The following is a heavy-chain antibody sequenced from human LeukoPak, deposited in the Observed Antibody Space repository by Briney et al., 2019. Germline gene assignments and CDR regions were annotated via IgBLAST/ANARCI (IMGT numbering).Heavy chain of an antibody. Sequence: GGSLRLSCAASGFTLSNYDMNWVRQGPGKGLEWVSSISTSSRYIYYKDSVRGRFTISRDDAKNSLYLEMNSLRAEDTAVYYCARADCSSSTCYLRRSWFDPWGQGTLVTVSS. CDR2: ISTSSRYI. CDR1: GFTLSNYD. D-gene: IGHD2-2*01. CDR3: ARADCSSSTCYLRRSWFDP. V-gene: IGHV3-21*01. J-gene: IGHJ5*02.